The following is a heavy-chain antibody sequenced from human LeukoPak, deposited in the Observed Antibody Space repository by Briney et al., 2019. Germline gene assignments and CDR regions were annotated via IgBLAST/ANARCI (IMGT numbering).Heavy chain of an antibody. D-gene: IGHD3-3*01. CDR1: GYTFIGYY. Sequence: ASVKVSCKASGYTFIGYYMHWVRQAPGQGLEWMGWINPNSGGTNYAQKFQGRVTMTRDTSISTAYMELSRLRSDDTAVYYCARGVLRFLEWPRNWFDPWGQGTLVTVSS. CDR2: INPNSGGT. CDR3: ARGVLRFLEWPRNWFDP. J-gene: IGHJ5*02. V-gene: IGHV1-2*02.